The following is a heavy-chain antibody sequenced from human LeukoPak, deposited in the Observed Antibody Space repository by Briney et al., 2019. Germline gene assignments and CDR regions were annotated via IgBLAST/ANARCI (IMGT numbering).Heavy chain of an antibody. Sequence: GSSVKVSCKASGGTFSSYAISWVRQAPGQGLEWMGGIIPIFGTANYAQKFQGRVTMTTDTSTSTAYMELRSLRSDDTAVYYCARDFPAAGWELQRRFDYWGQGTLVTFSS. CDR1: GGTFSSYA. J-gene: IGHJ4*02. CDR3: ARDFPAAGWELQRRFDY. V-gene: IGHV1-69*05. CDR2: IIPIFGTA. D-gene: IGHD1-26*01.